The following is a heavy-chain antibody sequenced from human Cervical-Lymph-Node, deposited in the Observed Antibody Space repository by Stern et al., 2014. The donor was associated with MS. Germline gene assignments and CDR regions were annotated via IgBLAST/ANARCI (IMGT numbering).Heavy chain of an antibody. CDR3: AKGHSSGWSFDY. D-gene: IGHD6-19*01. Sequence: VQLEESGGGVVQPERSLRLSCAASGFTFSSYGMHWVRQAPGKGLEWVAVISYDGSNKYYADSVKGRFTISRDNSKNTLYLQMNSLRAEDTAVYYCAKGHSSGWSFDYWGQGTLVTVSS. J-gene: IGHJ4*02. CDR1: GFTFSSYG. V-gene: IGHV3-30*18. CDR2: ISYDGSNK.